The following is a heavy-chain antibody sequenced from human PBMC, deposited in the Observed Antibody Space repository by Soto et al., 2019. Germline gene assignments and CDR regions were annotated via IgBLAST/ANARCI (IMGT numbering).Heavy chain of an antibody. J-gene: IGHJ4*02. D-gene: IGHD3-3*01. Sequence: GASVKVSCKASGGTFSSYAISWVRQAPGQGLEWMGGIIPIFGTANYAQKFQGRVTITADKSTSTAYMELSSLRSEDTAVYYCARDLLGTIFGDRYFDYWGQGTLVTVSS. CDR2: IIPIFGTA. CDR1: GGTFSSYA. CDR3: ARDLLGTIFGDRYFDY. V-gene: IGHV1-69*06.